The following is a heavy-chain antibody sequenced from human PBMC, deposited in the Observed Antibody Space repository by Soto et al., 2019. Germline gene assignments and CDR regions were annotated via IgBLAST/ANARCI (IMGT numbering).Heavy chain of an antibody. CDR2: INPSGGST. Sequence: ASVKVSCKASGYTFTSYYMHWVRQAPGQGLEWMGIINPSGGSTSYAQKFQGRVTMTRDTSTSTVYMELSSLRSEDTAVYYCARDPPPREYSGYDNEGYFDYWSQGTLVTVSS. CDR1: GYTFTSYY. CDR3: ARDPPPREYSGYDNEGYFDY. V-gene: IGHV1-46*03. D-gene: IGHD5-12*01. J-gene: IGHJ4*02.